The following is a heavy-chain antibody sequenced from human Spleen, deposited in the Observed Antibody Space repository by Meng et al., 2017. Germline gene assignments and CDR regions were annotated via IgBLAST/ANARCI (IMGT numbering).Heavy chain of an antibody. J-gene: IGHJ4*02. CDR2: ISSSSSYI. Sequence: GESLKISCAASGFTFSSYSMNWVRQAPGKGLEWVSSISSSSSYIYYADSVKGRFTISRDNAKNSLYLQMNSLRAEDTALYYCAKDIFWRRLGELSTHPFDYWGQGALVTVSS. CDR3: AKDIFWRRLGELSTHPFDY. V-gene: IGHV3-21*04. D-gene: IGHD3-16*02. CDR1: GFTFSSYS.